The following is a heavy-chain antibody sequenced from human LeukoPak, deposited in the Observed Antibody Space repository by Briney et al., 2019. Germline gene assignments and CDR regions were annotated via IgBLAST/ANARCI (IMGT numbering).Heavy chain of an antibody. CDR3: ARPGSRAKAYCYMDV. CDR1: GFTFSDYY. Sequence: GGSLRLSCAASGFTFSDYYMSWIRQAPGKGLEWVSYISSSGSTIYYADSVKGRFTISRDNAKNSLYLQMNSLRAEDTAVYYCARPGSRAKAYCYMDVWGKGTTVTVSS. J-gene: IGHJ6*03. D-gene: IGHD3-10*01. V-gene: IGHV3-11*04. CDR2: ISSSGSTI.